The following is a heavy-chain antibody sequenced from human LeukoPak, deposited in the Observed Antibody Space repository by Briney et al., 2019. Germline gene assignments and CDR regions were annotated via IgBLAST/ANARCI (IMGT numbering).Heavy chain of an antibody. D-gene: IGHD3-22*01. Sequence: PSGTLSLTCTVSGGSISSYYWSWIRQPPGKGLEWIGYIYYSGSTNYNPSLKSRVTISVDTSKNQFSLKLSSVTAADTAVYYCARGGDRYYYDSSGVDPFDYWGQGTLVTVSS. CDR3: ARGGDRYYYDSSGVDPFDY. CDR2: IYYSGST. CDR1: GGSISSYY. V-gene: IGHV4-59*01. J-gene: IGHJ4*02.